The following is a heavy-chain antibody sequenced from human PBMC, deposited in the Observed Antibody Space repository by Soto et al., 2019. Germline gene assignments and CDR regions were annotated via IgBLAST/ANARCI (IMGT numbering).Heavy chain of an antibody. D-gene: IGHD2-2*02. V-gene: IGHV4-59*08. J-gene: IGHJ4*02. CDR3: ARLACSTTRCFTYFDY. CDR2: IYSSGNT. Sequence: SETMCLTSSVADGTSGGCGGTWIRKQPGKGLEWIGYIYSSGNTNYNPSLQSRVTISVDTSKNQFSLKLSSVTAADTAVYYCARLACSTTRCFTYFDYWGQGALVTVSS. CDR1: DGTSGGCG.